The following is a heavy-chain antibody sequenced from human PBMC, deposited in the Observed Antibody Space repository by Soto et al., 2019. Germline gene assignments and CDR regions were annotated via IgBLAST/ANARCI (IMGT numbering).Heavy chain of an antibody. Sequence: GGSLRLSCAASGFTFSSYAMSWVRQAPGKGLEWFSAISGSGGSTYYADSVKGRFTISRDDSKNTLYLQMNSLRAEDTAVYYCAARGFWSGYPFDYWGQGTLVTVSS. D-gene: IGHD3-3*01. J-gene: IGHJ4*02. CDR3: AARGFWSGYPFDY. V-gene: IGHV3-23*01. CDR1: GFTFSSYA. CDR2: ISGSGGST.